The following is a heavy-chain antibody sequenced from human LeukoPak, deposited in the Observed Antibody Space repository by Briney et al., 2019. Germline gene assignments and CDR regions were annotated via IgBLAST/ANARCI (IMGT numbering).Heavy chain of an antibody. Sequence: GGSLRLSCAASGFTFSSYAMSWVRQAPGKGLEWVSAISGSGGSTYYADSVKGRFTISRDNSKNTLYLQMNSLRAEDTAVYYCAKDARDIVVVPAADDYWGQGTLVTVSS. CDR1: GFTFSSYA. CDR2: ISGSGGST. D-gene: IGHD2-2*01. J-gene: IGHJ4*02. CDR3: AKDARDIVVVPAADDY. V-gene: IGHV3-23*01.